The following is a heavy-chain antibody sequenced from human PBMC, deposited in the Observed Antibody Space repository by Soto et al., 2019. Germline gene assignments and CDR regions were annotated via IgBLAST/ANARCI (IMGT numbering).Heavy chain of an antibody. D-gene: IGHD3-10*01. CDR3: ARSSNYYGSGSYYY. CDR1: GGSISSYY. CDR2: IYYSGST. J-gene: IGHJ4*02. V-gene: IGHV4-59*01. Sequence: SETLSLTCTVSGGSISSYYWSWIRQPPGKGLEWIGYIYYSGSTNYNPSLKSRVTISVDTSKNQFSLKLSSVTAADTAVYYCARSSNYYGSGSYYYWGQGTLVTVSS.